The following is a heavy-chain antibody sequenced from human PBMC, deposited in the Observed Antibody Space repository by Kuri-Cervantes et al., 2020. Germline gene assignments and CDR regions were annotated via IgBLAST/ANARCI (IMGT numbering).Heavy chain of an antibody. V-gene: IGHV3-9*01. CDR2: ISWNSGSI. CDR1: GFSFRNYW. D-gene: IGHD3-9*01. J-gene: IGHJ4*02. CDR3: AKNSYDILTGYFDY. Sequence: SLKISCAASGFSFRNYWMSWVRQAPGKGLEWVSGISWNSGSIGYADSVKGRFTISRDNAKNSLYLQMNSLRAEDTALYYCAKNSYDILTGYFDYWGQGTLVTVSS.